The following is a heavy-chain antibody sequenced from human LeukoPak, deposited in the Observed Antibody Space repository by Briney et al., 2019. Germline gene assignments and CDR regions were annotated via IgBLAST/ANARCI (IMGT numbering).Heavy chain of an antibody. CDR1: GFTFSSYA. Sequence: PGGSLRLSCAASGFTFSSYAMSWVRQAPGKGLEWVSAISGSGGSTYYADSVKGRFTISRDNSKNTLYLQMNSLRAEDTAVYYCAKVFPYRHSSSWSDAFDIWGQGTMVTVSS. CDR2: ISGSGGST. CDR3: AKVFPYRHSSSWSDAFDI. J-gene: IGHJ3*02. D-gene: IGHD6-13*01. V-gene: IGHV3-23*01.